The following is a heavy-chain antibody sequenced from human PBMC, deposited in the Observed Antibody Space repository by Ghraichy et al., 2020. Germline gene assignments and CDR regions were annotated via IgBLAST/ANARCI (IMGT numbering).Heavy chain of an antibody. CDR3: ARNLGHWYFDL. Sequence: LRLSCVASELTFNAYWMNWVRQAPGKGLEWVANVNKDGSDKYYVDSVRGRFTISRDNAKNSLYLQMNNLRVEDTAVYFCARNLGHWYFDLWGRGTLVTVSS. CDR2: VNKDGSDK. CDR1: ELTFNAYW. J-gene: IGHJ2*01. V-gene: IGHV3-7*01. D-gene: IGHD3-16*01.